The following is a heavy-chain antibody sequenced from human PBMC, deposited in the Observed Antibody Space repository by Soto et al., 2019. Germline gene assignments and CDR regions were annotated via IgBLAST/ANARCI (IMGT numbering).Heavy chain of an antibody. J-gene: IGHJ4*02. Sequence: ASVKVSCKASGYTFTAYHMHWVRQAPGQGLEWVGIINPSLGTANYAQKFQGRVAMTWDTSTTTVYMELSRLRSDDTAVYFCAKDSMSGYDYHSFDFWGQGALVTVSS. CDR1: GYTFTAYH. V-gene: IGHV1-46*01. D-gene: IGHD5-12*01. CDR3: AKDSMSGYDYHSFDF. CDR2: INPSLGTA.